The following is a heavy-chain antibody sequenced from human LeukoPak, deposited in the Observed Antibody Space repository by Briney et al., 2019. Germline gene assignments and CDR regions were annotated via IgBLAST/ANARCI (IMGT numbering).Heavy chain of an antibody. CDR2: ISSSSSYI. CDR3: ARAVVGASHAFDI. V-gene: IGHV3-21*01. D-gene: IGHD1-26*01. CDR1: GATFSSYS. J-gene: IGHJ3*02. Sequence: GGALRLSCAASGATFSSYSMNWVRQAPGKGLEGGSSISSSSSYIYYADSVKGGFTISTANAKTTLYIQMNSLRAEDTAVYYCARAVVGASHAFDIWGQGTMVTVSS.